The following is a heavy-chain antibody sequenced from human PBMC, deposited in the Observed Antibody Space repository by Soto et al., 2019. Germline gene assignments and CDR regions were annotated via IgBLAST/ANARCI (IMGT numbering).Heavy chain of an antibody. CDR3: ASALGGGGYYDSSGYYYGAHDAFDI. CDR1: GGSISSGGYY. CDR2: IYYSGST. V-gene: IGHV4-31*03. Sequence: SDTLSLTCTVSGGSISSGGYYWSWIRQHPGKGLEWIGYIYYSGSTYYNPSLKSRVTISVDTSKNQFSLKLSSVTAADTAVYYCASALGGGGYYDSSGYYYGAHDAFDIWGQGTMVTVSS. J-gene: IGHJ3*02. D-gene: IGHD3-22*01.